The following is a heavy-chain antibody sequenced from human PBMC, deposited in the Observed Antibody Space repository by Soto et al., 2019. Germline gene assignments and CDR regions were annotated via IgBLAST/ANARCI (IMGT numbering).Heavy chain of an antibody. CDR2: ISAYNGNT. D-gene: IGHD3-3*01. J-gene: IGHJ4*02. CDR3: ARAHYDFWSGYSEDY. V-gene: IGHV1-18*04. Sequence: ASVKVSCKASGYTFTSYGISWVRQAPGQGLEWMGWISAYNGNTNYAQKLQGRVTMTTDTSTSTAYMELRSLRSEDTAVYYCARAHYDFWSGYSEDYWGQGTLVTVSS. CDR1: GYTFTSYG.